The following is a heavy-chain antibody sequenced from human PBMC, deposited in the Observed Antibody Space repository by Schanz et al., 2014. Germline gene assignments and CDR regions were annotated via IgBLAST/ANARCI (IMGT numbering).Heavy chain of an antibody. J-gene: IGHJ5*02. D-gene: IGHD2-2*01. CDR2: INVGNGNM. V-gene: IGHV1-18*01. Sequence: QVQLVQSGAEVKKPGASVKVSCKASGYTFSSYGITWVRQAPGQGLEWMGWINVGNGNMKYSQKFQGRVTMTTDTSTGTAYMELRSLRSDDTAVYYCARDRRRYCSTASCLHDNWFDPWGQGTLVTVSS. CDR3: ARDRRRYCSTASCLHDNWFDP. CDR1: GYTFSSYG.